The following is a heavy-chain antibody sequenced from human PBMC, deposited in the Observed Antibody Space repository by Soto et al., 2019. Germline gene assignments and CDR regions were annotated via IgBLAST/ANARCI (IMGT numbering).Heavy chain of an antibody. J-gene: IGHJ4*02. V-gene: IGHV3-11*01. Sequence: QVQLVESGGGLVKPGGSLRLSCAASGFTFSDDYMSWIRQAPGKGLEWVSYISSSGSTIYYADSVNGRFTISRDNAKNSLYLQMNSLRAEDTAVYYCARGRYYDILTGYLMWEESYFDYWGQGTLVTVSS. CDR3: ARGRYYDILTGYLMWEESYFDY. CDR1: GFTFSDDY. D-gene: IGHD3-9*01. CDR2: ISSSGSTI.